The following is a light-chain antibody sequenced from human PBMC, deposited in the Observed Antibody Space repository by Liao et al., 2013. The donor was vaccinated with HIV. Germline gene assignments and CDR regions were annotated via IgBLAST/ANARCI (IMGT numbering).Light chain of an antibody. Sequence: SYELTQPPSVSVSPGQTATITCSGEKLGDKYACWYQQKPGQSPVLLIYLDNKRPSGIPERFSGSNSGNTATLTISGTQAIDEADYYCQAWDINTGVFGPGTKVTVL. J-gene: IGLJ1*01. CDR2: LDN. V-gene: IGLV3-1*01. CDR3: QAWDINTGV. CDR1: KLGDKY.